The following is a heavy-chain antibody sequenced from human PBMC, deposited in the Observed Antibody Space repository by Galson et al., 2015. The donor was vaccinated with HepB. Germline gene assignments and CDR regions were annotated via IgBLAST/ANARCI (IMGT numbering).Heavy chain of an antibody. V-gene: IGHV1-3*01. J-gene: IGHJ6*02. CDR1: GYTFTSYA. Sequence: SVKVSCKASGYTFTSYAMHWVRQAPGQRLEWMGWINAGNGNTKYSQKFQGRVTITRDTSASTAYMELSSLRSEDTAVYYCARDTRRVVPAASRGYGMDVWGQGTTVTVSS. D-gene: IGHD2-2*01. CDR3: ARDTRRVVPAASRGYGMDV. CDR2: INAGNGNT.